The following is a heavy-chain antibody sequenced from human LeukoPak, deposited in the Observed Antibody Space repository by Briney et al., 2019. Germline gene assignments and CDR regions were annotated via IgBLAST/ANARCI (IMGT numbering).Heavy chain of an antibody. V-gene: IGHV3-23*01. CDR1: GFTFSNYA. J-gene: IGHJ4*02. D-gene: IGHD3-10*01. CDR2: MSGSGGST. CDR3: AKVRFGVMARYYFDY. Sequence: GGSLRLSCAASGFTFSNYAMSWVRQAPGKGLEWVSGMSGSGGSTYYADSVKGRFTISRDNSKNTLYLQMNSLRAEDTAVYYCAKVRFGVMARYYFDYWGQGTLVTVSS.